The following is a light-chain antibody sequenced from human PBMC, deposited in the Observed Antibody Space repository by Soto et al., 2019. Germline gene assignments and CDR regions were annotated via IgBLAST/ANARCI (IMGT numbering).Light chain of an antibody. Sequence: QSVLTQPPSTSGTPGQRVTISCSGSRSNIGRSTVNWYQQLPGTAPKVLVYSTNQRPSGVPDRFSGSKSGTSASLAISGLQSEDEADYYCAAWDDTLSVWVFGLGTKLTVL. CDR3: AAWDDTLSVWV. V-gene: IGLV1-44*01. CDR2: STN. CDR1: RSNIGRST. J-gene: IGLJ3*02.